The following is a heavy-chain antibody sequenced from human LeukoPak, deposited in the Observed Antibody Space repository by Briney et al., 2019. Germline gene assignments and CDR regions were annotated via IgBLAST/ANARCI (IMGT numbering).Heavy chain of an antibody. D-gene: IGHD3-16*01. CDR2: IYSGGST. CDR3: ASQFPYDHRFDY. J-gene: IGHJ4*02. V-gene: IGHV3-66*04. Sequence: GGSLRLSCAASGFTVSSNYMSWVRQAPGKGLECVSVIYSGGSTYYADSVKGRFTISRDNSKNTLYLQMNSLRAEDTAVYYCASQFPYDHRFDYWGQGTLVTVSS. CDR1: GFTVSSNY.